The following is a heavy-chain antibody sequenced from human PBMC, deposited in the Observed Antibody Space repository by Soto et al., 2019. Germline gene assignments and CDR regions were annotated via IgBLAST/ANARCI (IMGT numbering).Heavy chain of an antibody. J-gene: IGHJ6*02. Sequence: QVQLQESGPGLVKSSETLSLTCTVSGGSISGYYWSWIRQPAGKGLEWIGRLYTMGSTNYNPSLQSRVTMSVDTSTTEFALKVIAVTAADTAVYFGARVRDYGLGTNRHYYGMDVWGQGTTVTVSS. D-gene: IGHD3-10*01. CDR3: ARVRDYGLGTNRHYYGMDV. CDR2: LYTMGST. CDR1: GGSISGYY. V-gene: IGHV4-4*07.